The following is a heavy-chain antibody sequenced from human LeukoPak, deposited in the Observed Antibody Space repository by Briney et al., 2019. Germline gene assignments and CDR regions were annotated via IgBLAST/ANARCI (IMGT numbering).Heavy chain of an antibody. CDR1: GFTFSSYA. Sequence: GRSLRLSCAASGFTFSSYAMHWVRQAPGKGLEWVAVISYDGSNKHYADSVKGRFTISRDNSKNTLYLQMNSLRAEDTAVYYCARDRGQLVNDYWGQGTLVTVSS. J-gene: IGHJ4*02. V-gene: IGHV3-30*04. D-gene: IGHD6-13*01. CDR3: ARDRGQLVNDY. CDR2: ISYDGSNK.